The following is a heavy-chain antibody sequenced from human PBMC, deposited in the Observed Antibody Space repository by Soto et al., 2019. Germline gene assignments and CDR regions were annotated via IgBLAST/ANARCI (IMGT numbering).Heavy chain of an antibody. Sequence: QVQLVESGGGVVQPGRSLRLSCAASGFTFSSYAMHWVRQAPGKGLEWVAVISYDGSNKYYADSVKGRFTISRDNSKNTLYLQMNSLRAEDTAVYYCASEGPDYYWHYWGQGTLVTVSS. CDR2: ISYDGSNK. CDR1: GFTFSSYA. V-gene: IGHV3-30-3*01. J-gene: IGHJ4*02. CDR3: ASEGPDYYWHY. D-gene: IGHD1-26*01.